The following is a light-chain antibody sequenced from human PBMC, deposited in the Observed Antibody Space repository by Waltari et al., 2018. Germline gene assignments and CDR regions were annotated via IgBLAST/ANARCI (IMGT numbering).Light chain of an antibody. CDR3: SSYTTNTRI. CDR2: DVH. CDR1: SRDVGNYNR. V-gene: IGLV2-18*02. Sequence: QSALTQPPSVSGSPGQSVTISCTGTSRDVGNYNRFSWYQQSPGTAPKLIIYDVHNRPSGVSNRFSGSKSGNTASLTISGLQAEDEADYYCSSYTTNTRIFGGGTKVTVL. J-gene: IGLJ2*01.